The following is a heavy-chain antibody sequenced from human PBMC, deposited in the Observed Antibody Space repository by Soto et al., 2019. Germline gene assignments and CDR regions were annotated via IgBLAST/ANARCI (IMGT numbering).Heavy chain of an antibody. CDR3: AKQMESEGFYYYCMDV. CDR1: GFTFSSYA. CDR2: ISGSGGST. V-gene: IGHV3-23*01. D-gene: IGHD2-8*01. J-gene: IGHJ6*03. Sequence: GGSLRLSCAASGFTFSSYAMSWVRQAPGKGLEWVSAISGSGGSTYYADSVKGRFTISRDNSKNTLYLQMNSLRAEDTAVYYCAKQMESEGFYYYCMDVWGKGTTVTVSS.